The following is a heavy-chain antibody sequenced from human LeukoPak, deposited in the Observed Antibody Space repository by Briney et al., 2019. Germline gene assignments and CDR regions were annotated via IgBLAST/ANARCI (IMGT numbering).Heavy chain of an antibody. CDR1: GGSISSSNW. J-gene: IGHJ4*02. Sequence: SETLSLTCAVSGGSISSSNWWSWVRQPPGKGLEWIGEIYHSGSTYYNPSLKSRVTISVDTSKNQFSLKLSPVTAADTAVYYCARDRDSRVFDYWGQGTLVTVSS. D-gene: IGHD3-22*01. V-gene: IGHV4-4*02. CDR3: ARDRDSRVFDY. CDR2: IYHSGST.